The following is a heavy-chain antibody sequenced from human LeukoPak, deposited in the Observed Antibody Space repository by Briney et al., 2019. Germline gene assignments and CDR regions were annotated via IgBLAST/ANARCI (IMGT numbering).Heavy chain of an antibody. D-gene: IGHD1-26*01. CDR3: AREVGATDY. CDR2: IHPGAGST. J-gene: IGHJ4*02. V-gene: IGHV1-46*01. Sequence: ASVKVSCKASGYTFTNYYIHWVRQAPGQGLEWMGVIHPGAGSTTYAQKLQGRVSMTRDPSTSTVYMELTSLRSEDTAMYYCAREVGATDYWGQGTLVTVSS. CDR1: GYTFTNYY.